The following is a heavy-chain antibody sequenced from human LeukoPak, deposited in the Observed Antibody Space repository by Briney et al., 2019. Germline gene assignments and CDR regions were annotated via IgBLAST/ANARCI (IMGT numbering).Heavy chain of an antibody. V-gene: IGHV1-2*02. CDR2: INPNSGGT. D-gene: IGHD3-22*01. Sequence: ASVKVSCKVSGYTLTELSMHWVRQAPGQGLEWMGWINPNSGGTNYAQKFQGRVTMTRDTSISTAYMELSRLRSDDTAVYYCAREYYYDSSGYFSGMDVWGQGTTVTVSS. CDR1: GYTLTELS. J-gene: IGHJ6*02. CDR3: AREYYYDSSGYFSGMDV.